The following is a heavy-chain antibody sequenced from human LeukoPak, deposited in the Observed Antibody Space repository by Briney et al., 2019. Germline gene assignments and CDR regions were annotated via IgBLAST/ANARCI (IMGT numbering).Heavy chain of an antibody. CDR1: GFTFSRHG. D-gene: IGHD5-24*01. CDR2: ISPSGDIK. CDR3: AKDDAWLQYND. J-gene: IGHJ4*02. Sequence: GGSLRLSCVASGFTFSRHGMNWVRQAPGRGLEWVSGISPSGDIKYYVDSVKGRFTVSRDNSKNTLYLQINSLRDEDTAVYYCAKDDAWLQYNDWGQGTLVTVSS. V-gene: IGHV3-23*01.